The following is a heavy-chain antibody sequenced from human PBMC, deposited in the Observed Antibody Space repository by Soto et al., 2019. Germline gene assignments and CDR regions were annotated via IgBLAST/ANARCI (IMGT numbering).Heavy chain of an antibody. Sequence: EVQLLESGGGLVQPGGSLRLSCAASGFTLGTYAMHWVRQAPGKGLQWVSGIGASGASTYYADSVKGRFTISRDNSKNTLYLQMDRLRAEVTAVYYCVRDTVVVVAANLHIDSWGQGTLVTVSS. CDR2: IGASGAST. V-gene: IGHV3-23*01. CDR3: VRDTVVVVAANLHIDS. J-gene: IGHJ5*01. D-gene: IGHD2-15*01. CDR1: GFTLGTYA.